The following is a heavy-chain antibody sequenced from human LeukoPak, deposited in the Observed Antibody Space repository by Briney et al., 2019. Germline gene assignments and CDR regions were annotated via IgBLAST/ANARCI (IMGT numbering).Heavy chain of an antibody. CDR1: GGSISSGGYY. V-gene: IGHV4-31*03. J-gene: IGHJ4*02. Sequence: SQTLSLTCTVSGGSISSGGYYWSWIRQHPGKGLEWIGYIYYSGSTYYNPSLKSRVTISVDTSKNQFSLKLSSVTAADTAVYYCARGRTLDPAFPDLPFDYWGQGTLVTVSS. CDR2: IYYSGST. D-gene: IGHD1-1*01. CDR3: ARGRTLDPAFPDLPFDY.